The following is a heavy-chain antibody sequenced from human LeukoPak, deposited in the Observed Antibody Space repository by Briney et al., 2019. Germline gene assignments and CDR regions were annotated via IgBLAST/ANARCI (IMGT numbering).Heavy chain of an antibody. Sequence: GGSLRLSCGASGITLSSHGMHWVRQAPGKGLEWMAFIPFDGSRQYYADSVKGRFIISRDNSKQTLYLQINNLRAEDTAVYYCAKAADNFDIWGQGTMVTVSS. D-gene: IGHD3-9*01. CDR1: GITLSSHG. J-gene: IGHJ3*02. CDR3: AKAADNFDI. CDR2: IPFDGSRQ. V-gene: IGHV3-30*02.